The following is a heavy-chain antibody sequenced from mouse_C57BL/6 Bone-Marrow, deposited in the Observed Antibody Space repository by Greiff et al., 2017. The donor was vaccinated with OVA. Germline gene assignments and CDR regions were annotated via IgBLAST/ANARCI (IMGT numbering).Heavy chain of an antibody. CDR3: TSYYDYENY. D-gene: IGHD2-4*01. Sequence: EVHLVESGAELVRPGASVKLSCTASGFNIKDDYMHWVKQRPEQGLEWIGWIDPENGDTEYASKFQGKATITADTSSNTAYLQLSSLTSEDTAVYYCTSYYDYENYWGQGTTLTVSS. CDR1: GFNIKDDY. V-gene: IGHV14-4*01. J-gene: IGHJ2*01. CDR2: IDPENGDT.